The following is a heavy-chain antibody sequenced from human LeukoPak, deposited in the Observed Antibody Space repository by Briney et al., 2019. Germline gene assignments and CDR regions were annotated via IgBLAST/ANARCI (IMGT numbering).Heavy chain of an antibody. CDR1: GFTFSSYA. J-gene: IGHJ4*02. V-gene: IGHV3-30-3*01. Sequence: PGGSLRLSCEASGFTFSSYAMHWVRQAPGKGLEWMGVIISDVSTKYYADNLKGRVTITGDDSKNTPYLQLNSLRAEDTAVYYCARTKTAIADLLSGGGQGTLVTVHS. CDR2: IISDVSTK. CDR3: ARTKTAIADLLSG. D-gene: IGHD5-18*01.